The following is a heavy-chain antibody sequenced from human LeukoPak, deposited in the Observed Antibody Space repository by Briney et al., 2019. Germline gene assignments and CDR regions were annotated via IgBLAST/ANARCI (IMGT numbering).Heavy chain of an antibody. V-gene: IGHV3-23*01. CDR2: ISGSGGST. D-gene: IGHD3-16*02. CDR3: AKRVSTFGGVLAPDFDY. CDR1: GFIFSSYG. J-gene: IGHJ4*02. Sequence: GGSLRLSCAASGFIFSSYGMSWVRQAPGKGLEWVSIISGSGGSTYYADSVKGRFSISRDNSKNTLYLQMNSLRAEDTAVYHCAKRVSTFGGVLAPDFDYWGRGNLVTVSS.